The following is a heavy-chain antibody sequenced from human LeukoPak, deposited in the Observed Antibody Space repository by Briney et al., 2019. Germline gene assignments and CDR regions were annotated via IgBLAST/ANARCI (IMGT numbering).Heavy chain of an antibody. D-gene: IGHD3-3*01. J-gene: IGHJ4*02. V-gene: IGHV4-59*08. CDR1: GGSISSYY. CDR2: IYYSGST. Sequence: SKTLSLTCAVSGGSISSYYWSWIRQPPGKGLEWIGYIYYSGSTNYNPSLKSRVTISVDTSKNQFSLKLSSVTAADTAVYYCARAAPRITIFGVVIMGPFDYWGQGTLVTVSS. CDR3: ARAAPRITIFGVVIMGPFDY.